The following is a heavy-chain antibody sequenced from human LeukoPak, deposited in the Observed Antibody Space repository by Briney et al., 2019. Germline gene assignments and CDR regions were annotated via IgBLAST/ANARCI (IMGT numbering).Heavy chain of an antibody. V-gene: IGHV3-23*01. Sequence: GGSLRLSCAASGFTFSSYAMSWVRQAPGKGREGVSAISGSGGSTYYADSVKGRFTISRDNSKNTLYLQMNSLRAEDTAVYYCAKVWYRSYYDILTGYYSDYWGQGTLVTVSS. CDR1: GFTFSSYA. D-gene: IGHD3-9*01. J-gene: IGHJ4*02. CDR3: AKVWYRSYYDILTGYYSDY. CDR2: ISGSGGST.